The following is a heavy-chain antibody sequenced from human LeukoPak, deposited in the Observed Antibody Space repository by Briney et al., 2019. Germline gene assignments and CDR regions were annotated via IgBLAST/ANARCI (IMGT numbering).Heavy chain of an antibody. Sequence: GGSLRLSCAASGFTFSSYAMSWVRQAPGKGLEWVSAISGSGGSTYYADSVKGRFTISRDNSKNTLYLQMNSLRAEDTAVYYCAKDEPGYCGGSCYAGLDYWGQGTLVTVSS. CDR3: AKDEPGYCGGSCYAGLDY. V-gene: IGHV3-23*01. J-gene: IGHJ4*02. D-gene: IGHD2-15*01. CDR2: ISGSGGST. CDR1: GFTFSSYA.